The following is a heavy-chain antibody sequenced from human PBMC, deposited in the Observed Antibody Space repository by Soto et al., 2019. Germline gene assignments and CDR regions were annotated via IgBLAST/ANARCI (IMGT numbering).Heavy chain of an antibody. Sequence: SGPTLVNPTQTLTLTCTFSGFSLSTSGVGVGWIRQPPGKALEWLALIYWNDDKRYSPSLKSRLTITKDTSKNQVVLTMTNMDPVDTATYYCAHSYYDFSHHYRIDVWAQGTSVIVSS. V-gene: IGHV2-5*01. CDR2: IYWNDDK. CDR3: AHSYYDFSHHYRIDV. J-gene: IGHJ6*02. CDR1: GFSLSTSGVG. D-gene: IGHD3-3*01.